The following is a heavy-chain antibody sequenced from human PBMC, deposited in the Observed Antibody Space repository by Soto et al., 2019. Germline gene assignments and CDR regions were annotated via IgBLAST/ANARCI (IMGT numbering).Heavy chain of an antibody. V-gene: IGHV4-34*01. J-gene: IGHJ4*02. CDR3: ARGTQRLTKGALYY. CDR1: GGSFSGHY. CDR2: INHSGST. D-gene: IGHD3-16*01. Sequence: SETLSLTCAVYGGSFSGHYWSWIRQPPGKGLEWIGEINHSGSTNYNPSLKSRVTISVDTSKNQFSLKLSSVTAADTAVYYCARGTQRLTKGALYYWGQGTLVTVSS.